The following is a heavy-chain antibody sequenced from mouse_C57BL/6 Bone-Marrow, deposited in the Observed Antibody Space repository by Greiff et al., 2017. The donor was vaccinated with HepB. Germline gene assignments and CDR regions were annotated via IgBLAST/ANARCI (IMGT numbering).Heavy chain of an antibody. Sequence: QVTLKESGPGILQPSQTLSLTCSFSGFSLSTFGMGVGWIRQPSGMGLVWLAHIWWDDDKYYNPVLKSRLTISKDTSKNHVFLRIANVDTADTATYYCARNGPYGNYFDYWGQGTTLTVSS. CDR1: GFSLSTFGMG. CDR2: IWWDDDK. V-gene: IGHV8-8*01. CDR3: ARNGPYGNYFDY. D-gene: IGHD2-1*01. J-gene: IGHJ2*01.